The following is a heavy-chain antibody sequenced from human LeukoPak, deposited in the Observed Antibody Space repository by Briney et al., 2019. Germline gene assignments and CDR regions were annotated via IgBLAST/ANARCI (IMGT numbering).Heavy chain of an antibody. Sequence: PGGSLRLSCAASGFTLSNYAMSWVRQLPGKGLEWVSEISGSGADTYYADSVKGRFTIFRDNFKSSLYLRMNSLRAEDTAVYYCSKHIERSYCRGGSCIYAFDIWGQATMVSVCS. D-gene: IGHD2-15*01. CDR2: ISGSGADT. CDR1: GFTLSNYA. V-gene: IGHV3-23*01. CDR3: SKHIERSYCRGGSCIYAFDI. J-gene: IGHJ3*02.